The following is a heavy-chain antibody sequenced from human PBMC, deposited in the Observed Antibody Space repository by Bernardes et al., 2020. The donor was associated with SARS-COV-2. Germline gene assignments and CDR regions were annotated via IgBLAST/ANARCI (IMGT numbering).Heavy chain of an antibody. J-gene: IGHJ6*01. CDR1: GGSISSSNYY. V-gene: IGHV4-39*01. Sequence: SETLSLTCTVSGGSISSSNYYWGWIRQPPGKGLEWIGSIYSSGSSYYNPSLQSRVIESIDTSKNQLSLRLSFVTAAASAVYYCAGSSCGIDCYIGGLRSLDYGMDVWGQGTTVTVSS. CDR3: AGSSCGIDCYIGGLRSLDYGMDV. D-gene: IGHD2-21*02. CDR2: IYSSGSS.